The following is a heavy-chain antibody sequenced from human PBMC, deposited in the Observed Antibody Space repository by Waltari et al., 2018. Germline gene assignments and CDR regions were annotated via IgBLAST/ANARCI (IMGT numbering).Heavy chain of an antibody. CDR3: ARMSISSSPNYDAFDI. V-gene: IGHV4-39*07. J-gene: IGHJ3*02. CDR2: IYYSGST. Sequence: QLQLQESGPGLVKPSETLSLTCTVSGGSISSSSYYWGWIRQPPGKGLEWIGSIYYSGSTYYNPSLKSRVTISVDTSKNQFSLKLSSVTAADTAVYYCARMSISSSPNYDAFDIWGQGTMVTVSS. D-gene: IGHD6-6*01. CDR1: GGSISSSSYY.